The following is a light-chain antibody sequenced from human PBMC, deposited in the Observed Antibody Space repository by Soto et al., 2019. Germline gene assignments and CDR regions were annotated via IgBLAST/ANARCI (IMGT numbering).Light chain of an antibody. CDR1: QSISSW. CDR2: KAS. J-gene: IGKJ1*01. CDR3: QRYNSHSS. V-gene: IGKV1-5*03. Sequence: DIQMTQSPSTLSASVGDRVTITCRASQSISSWLDWYQQKPGKAPKLLIYKASSIESGVPSRFSGSGSETEFTLTISRLQPDDLATYYCQRYNSHSSCGQGTKVEMK.